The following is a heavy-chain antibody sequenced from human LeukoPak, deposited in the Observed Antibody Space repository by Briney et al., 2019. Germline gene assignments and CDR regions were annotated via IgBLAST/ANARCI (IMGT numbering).Heavy chain of an antibody. V-gene: IGHV3-30-3*01. D-gene: IGHD3-3*01. CDR1: GFTFSSYA. Sequence: GGSLRLSCAASGFTFSSYAMRWVRQAPGKGLEWVAVISYDGSNKYYADSVKGRFTISRDNSKNTLYLQMNSLRAEDTAVYYCARAPPRFLEWLLLDYWGQGTLVTVSS. J-gene: IGHJ4*02. CDR3: ARAPPRFLEWLLLDY. CDR2: ISYDGSNK.